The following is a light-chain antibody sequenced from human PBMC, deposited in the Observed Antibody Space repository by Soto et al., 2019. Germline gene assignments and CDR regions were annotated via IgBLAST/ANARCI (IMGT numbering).Light chain of an antibody. CDR2: DNN. CDR1: SSNIGNSY. J-gene: IGLJ2*01. Sequence: QSVLTQPPSVSAAPGQKVTISCSGSSSNIGNSYVSWYQQLPGTAPKLLIYDNNKRHSWIPDRFSGSKSGTSATLGITGLQTGDEADYYCETWDSSLSACEFGGGTKLTVL. V-gene: IGLV1-51*01. CDR3: ETWDSSLSACE.